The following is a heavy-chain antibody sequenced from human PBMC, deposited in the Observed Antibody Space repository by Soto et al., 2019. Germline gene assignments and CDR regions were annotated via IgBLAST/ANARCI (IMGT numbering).Heavy chain of an antibody. CDR3: ARSLRYFDWLPNWFDP. J-gene: IGHJ5*02. V-gene: IGHV4-59*01. CDR1: GGSISSYY. D-gene: IGHD3-9*01. Sequence: PSETLSLTCTVSGGSISSYYWSWIRQPPGKGLEWIGYIYYSGSTNYNPSLKSRVTISVDTSKNQFSLKLSSVTAADTAVYYCARSLRYFDWLPNWFDPWGQGTLVTVSS. CDR2: IYYSGST.